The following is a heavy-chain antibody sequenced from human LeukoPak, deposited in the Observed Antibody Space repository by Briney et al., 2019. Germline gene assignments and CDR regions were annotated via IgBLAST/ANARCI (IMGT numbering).Heavy chain of an antibody. J-gene: IGHJ4*02. CDR3: ARDSDSSGWSGFDY. V-gene: IGHV1-46*01. CDR1: GYTFTSYY. Sequence: ASVKVSCKASGYTFTSYYMHWVRQAPGQGLEWMGIINPSGGSTNYAQKLQGRVTMTTDTSTSTAYMELRSLRSDDTAVYYCARDSDSSGWSGFDYWGQGTLVTVSS. CDR2: INPSGGST. D-gene: IGHD6-19*01.